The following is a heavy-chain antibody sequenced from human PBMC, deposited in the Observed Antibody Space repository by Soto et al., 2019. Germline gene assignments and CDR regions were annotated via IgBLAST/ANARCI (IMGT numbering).Heavy chain of an antibody. Sequence: GASVKVSCKASGYSFTRYGISWVRQAPGQGLEWMGWISGYNGKTKYAQNLQGRVSMTTDTSTSTAYMELRSLGSDDTAVYYCAREGGLLGYCISTSCSALDYWGQGTLVTVSS. V-gene: IGHV1-18*01. CDR2: ISGYNGKT. J-gene: IGHJ4*02. D-gene: IGHD2-2*01. CDR1: GYSFTRYG. CDR3: AREGGLLGYCISTSCSALDY.